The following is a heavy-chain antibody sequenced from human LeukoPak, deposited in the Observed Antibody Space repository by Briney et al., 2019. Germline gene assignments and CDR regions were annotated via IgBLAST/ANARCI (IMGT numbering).Heavy chain of an antibody. CDR1: GGSISSGGYY. D-gene: IGHD6-19*01. CDR2: IYYSGST. V-gene: IGHV4-31*03. Sequence: SETLSLTCTVPGGSISSGGYYWSWIRQHPGKGLEWIGYIYYSGSTYYNPSLKSRVTISVDTSKNQFSLKLSSVTAADTAVYYCARERIAVAKGDYFDYWGQGTLVTVSS. J-gene: IGHJ4*02. CDR3: ARERIAVAKGDYFDY.